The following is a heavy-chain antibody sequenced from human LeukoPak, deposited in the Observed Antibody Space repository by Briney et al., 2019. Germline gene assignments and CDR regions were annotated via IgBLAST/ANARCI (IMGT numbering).Heavy chain of an antibody. D-gene: IGHD6-13*01. CDR3: ARGRRPIAAAGTGNWFDP. CDR1: GYTFTGYY. Sequence: ASVKVSCKASGYTFTGYYMHWVRQAPGQGLEWMGWINPNSGGTNYAQKFQGRVTMTRDASISTAYMELSRLRSDDTAVYYCARGRRPIAAAGTGNWFDPWGQGTLATVSS. CDR2: INPNSGGT. J-gene: IGHJ5*02. V-gene: IGHV1-2*02.